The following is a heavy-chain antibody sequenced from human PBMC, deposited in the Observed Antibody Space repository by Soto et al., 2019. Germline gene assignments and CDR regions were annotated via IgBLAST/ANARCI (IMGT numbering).Heavy chain of an antibody. D-gene: IGHD6-19*01. CDR2: ISYDGSNK. V-gene: IGHV3-30-3*01. J-gene: IGHJ3*02. Sequence: PGGSLRLSCAASGFTFSSYAMHWVRQAPGKGLEWVAVISYDGSNKYYADSVKGRFTISRDNSKNTLYLQMNSLRAEDTAVYYCTREGGGWYGDAFDIWGQGTMVTVSS. CDR1: GFTFSSYA. CDR3: TREGGGWYGDAFDI.